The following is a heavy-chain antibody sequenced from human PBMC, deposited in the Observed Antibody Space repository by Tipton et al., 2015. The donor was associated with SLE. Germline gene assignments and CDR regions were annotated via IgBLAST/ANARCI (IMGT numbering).Heavy chain of an antibody. CDR1: GYSISSGYY. J-gene: IGHJ3*02. V-gene: IGHV4-38-2*02. D-gene: IGHD2-2*01. Sequence: TLSLTCTVSGYSISSGYYWGWIRQPPGKGLEWIGSIYHSGSTYYNPSLKSRVTISVDTSKNQFSLKLNSVTAADTAVYYCARGGGYCSSTSCPGAFDIWGQGTMVTVSS. CDR2: IYHSGST. CDR3: ARGGGYCSSTSCPGAFDI.